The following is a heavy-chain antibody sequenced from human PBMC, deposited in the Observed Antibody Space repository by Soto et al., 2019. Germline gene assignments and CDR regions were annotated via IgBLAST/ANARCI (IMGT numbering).Heavy chain of an antibody. V-gene: IGHV1-69*02. Sequence: QVQLVQSGAEVKKPGSSVKVSCKASGGTFSSYTISWVRQAPGQGLEWMGRIIPILGIANYAQKFQGRVTITADKSTSTDYMELSSLRSEDTAVYYCARPGGDDYGDATPFDYWGQGTLVTVSS. CDR1: GGTFSSYT. J-gene: IGHJ4*02. CDR2: IIPILGIA. CDR3: ARPGGDDYGDATPFDY. D-gene: IGHD4-17*01.